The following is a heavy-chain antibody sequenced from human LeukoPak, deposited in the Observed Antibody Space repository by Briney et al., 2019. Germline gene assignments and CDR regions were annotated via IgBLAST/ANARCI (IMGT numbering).Heavy chain of an antibody. CDR2: INHSGST. J-gene: IGHJ6*02. CDR3: ARWGSGLYYYYGMDV. V-gene: IGHV4-34*01. CDR1: GGSFSGYY. D-gene: IGHD6-25*01. Sequence: SETLSLTCAVYGGSFSGYYWSWIRQPTGKGLEWVGEINHSGSTNYNPSLKSRVTISVDTSKNQFSLKLSSVTAADTAVYYCARWGSGLYYYYGMDVWGQGTTVTVSS.